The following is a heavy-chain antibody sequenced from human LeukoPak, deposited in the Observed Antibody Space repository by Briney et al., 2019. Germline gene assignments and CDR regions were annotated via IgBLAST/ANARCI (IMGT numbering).Heavy chain of an antibody. V-gene: IGHV1-8*01. CDR2: MNTNSGNT. D-gene: IGHD5-12*01. Sequence: ASVKVSCKASGYTFTSYDINWVRQATGQGLEWMGWMNTNSGNTGYAQKFQGRVTMTRNTSISTAYMELSSLRSEDTAVYYCARGPVATTLSDYWGQGTLVTVSS. J-gene: IGHJ4*02. CDR1: GYTFTSYD. CDR3: ARGPVATTLSDY.